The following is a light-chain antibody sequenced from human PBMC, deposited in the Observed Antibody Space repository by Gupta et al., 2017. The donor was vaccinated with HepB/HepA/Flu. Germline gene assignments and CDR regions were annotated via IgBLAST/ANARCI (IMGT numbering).Light chain of an antibody. Sequence: QPVLTQPPSASGTPGQRVTISCSGSSSNIGSNTVNWYQQLPGTAPKLLIYSNNQRPSGVPDRFSGSKSGTSASLAISGLQSADEADYYCAAWDDSLNAWVFGGGTKLTVL. V-gene: IGLV1-44*01. CDR2: SNN. CDR1: SSNIGSNT. J-gene: IGLJ3*02. CDR3: AAWDDSLNAWV.